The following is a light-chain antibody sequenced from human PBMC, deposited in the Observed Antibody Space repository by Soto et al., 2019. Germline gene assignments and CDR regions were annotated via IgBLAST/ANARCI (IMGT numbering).Light chain of an antibody. CDR2: EDS. CDR3: CSYAGSSTSWV. V-gene: IGLV2-23*01. CDR1: SSDAGNYNF. Sequence: QSARTQPASVSGSPGQSITISCTGTSSDAGNYNFVSWYQQHPGKAPKVIIYEDSTRPSGVSNRISGSKSGNTASLTISGLQAEDEADYYCCSYAGSSTSWVFGGGTKLTVL. J-gene: IGLJ3*02.